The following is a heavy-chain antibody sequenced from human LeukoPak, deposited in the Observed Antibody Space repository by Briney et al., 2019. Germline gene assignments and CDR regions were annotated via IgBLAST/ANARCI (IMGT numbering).Heavy chain of an antibody. CDR1: GFTFSSYA. CDR3: ARDPVTTWGYFDY. V-gene: IGHV3-23*01. Sequence: PGGSLRLSCAASGFTFSSYAMSWVRQAPGKGLEWVSVISGSGGSTYYADSVKGRFTISRDNSKNTLYLQMNSLRAEDTAVYYCARDPVTTWGYFDYWGQGTLVTVSS. D-gene: IGHD4-17*01. CDR2: ISGSGGST. J-gene: IGHJ4*02.